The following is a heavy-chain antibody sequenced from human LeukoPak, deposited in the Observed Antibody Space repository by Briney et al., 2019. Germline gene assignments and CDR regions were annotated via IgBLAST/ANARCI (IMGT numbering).Heavy chain of an antibody. J-gene: IGHJ6*02. Sequence: ASVKVSCKASGGTFSSYAISWVRQAPGQGLEWMGRIIPILGIANYAQKFQGRVTITAGKSTSTAYMELSSLRSEDTAVYYCARDQGLVGANNYYYGMDVWGQGTTVTVSS. CDR1: GGTFSSYA. D-gene: IGHD1-26*01. V-gene: IGHV1-69*04. CDR2: IIPILGIA. CDR3: ARDQGLVGANNYYYGMDV.